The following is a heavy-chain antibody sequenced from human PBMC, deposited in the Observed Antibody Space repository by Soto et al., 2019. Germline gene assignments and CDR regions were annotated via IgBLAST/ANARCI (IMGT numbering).Heavy chain of an antibody. Sequence: ASVKVSCKASGYTFTSYGISWVRQAPGQGLEWMGWISAYNGNTNYAQKLQGRVTMTTDTSTSTAYMELRSVRSDDTAVYYCARGGPDFYDFWSGSEPNFDYWGQGTLVTVSS. CDR1: GYTFTSYG. CDR3: ARGGPDFYDFWSGSEPNFDY. CDR2: ISAYNGNT. V-gene: IGHV1-18*01. D-gene: IGHD3-3*01. J-gene: IGHJ4*02.